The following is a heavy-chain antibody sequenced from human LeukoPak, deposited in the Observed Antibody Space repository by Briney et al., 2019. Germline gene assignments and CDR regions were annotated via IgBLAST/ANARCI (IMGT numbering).Heavy chain of an antibody. CDR3: ARPYGGNPSYFDY. D-gene: IGHD4-23*01. CDR1: GGSISSSSEY. J-gene: IGHJ4*02. V-gene: IGHV4-39*01. Sequence: NPSETLSLTCTISGGSISSSSEYCGWIRQPPGKGLEWIGNIYYSGTTYYNPSLKSRVTISVDTSKSQFSLKLSSVTAADTAVYYCARPYGGNPSYFDYWGQGTLVTVSS. CDR2: IYYSGTT.